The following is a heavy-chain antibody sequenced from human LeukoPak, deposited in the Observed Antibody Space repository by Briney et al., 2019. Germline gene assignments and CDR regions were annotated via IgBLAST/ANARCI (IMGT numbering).Heavy chain of an antibody. Sequence: PGGSLRLSCAASGFTVSSNYMSWVRQAPGKGLEWVSVIYSGGSTYYADSVKGRFTLSRDSSKNTLFLQMNSLRAEDTAVYYCAREPQGDSSGYDAFDVWGQGPLVPVSS. CDR1: GFTVSSNY. V-gene: IGHV3-66*01. J-gene: IGHJ3*01. CDR2: IYSGGST. CDR3: AREPQGDSSGYDAFDV. D-gene: IGHD3-22*01.